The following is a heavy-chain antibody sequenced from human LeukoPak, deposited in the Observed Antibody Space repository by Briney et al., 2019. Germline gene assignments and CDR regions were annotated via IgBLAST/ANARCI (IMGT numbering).Heavy chain of an antibody. CDR3: ARGSMVRGVDYYYCYGMDV. D-gene: IGHD3-10*01. V-gene: IGHV1-18*01. J-gene: IGHJ6*02. Sequence: GASVEVSCKASGYTFTSYGISWVRQAPGQGLEWMGWISAYNGNTNYAQKLQGRVTMTTDTSTSTAYMELRSLRSDDTAVYYCARGSMVRGVDYYYCYGMDVWGQGTTVTVS. CDR1: GYTFTSYG. CDR2: ISAYNGNT.